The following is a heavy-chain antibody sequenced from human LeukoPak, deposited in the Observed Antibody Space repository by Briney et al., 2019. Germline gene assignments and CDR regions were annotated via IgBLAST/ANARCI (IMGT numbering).Heavy chain of an antibody. CDR1: GFTFSDYA. V-gene: IGHV3-23*01. CDR3: AKEVVPAAMALDYYYYGMDV. Sequence: GGSLRLSCAVSGFTFSDYAMTWVRQAPGKGLEWVAGISRSGGTTHYADSVKGRFTISRDNSKNTLYMQMDTLRVEDTAVYYCAKEVVPAAMALDYYYYGMDVWGQGTTVTVSS. CDR2: ISRSGGTT. D-gene: IGHD2-2*01. J-gene: IGHJ6*02.